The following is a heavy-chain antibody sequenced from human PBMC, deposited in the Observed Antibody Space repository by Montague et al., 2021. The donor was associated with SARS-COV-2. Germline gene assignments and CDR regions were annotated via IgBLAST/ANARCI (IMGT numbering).Heavy chain of an antibody. CDR3: ARATSVRGAVSWFDP. Sequence: SETLSLTCTVSGGSISSHFWSFIWQPPGKGLEWIGYINSNGGTSDNPSLRSRLTMSVDTSKNQFSLQLRSMTPADTAVYFCARATSVRGAVSWFDPWGQGILVTVSS. V-gene: IGHV4-59*11. CDR2: INSNGGT. D-gene: IGHD3-10*01. CDR1: GGSISSHF. J-gene: IGHJ5*02.